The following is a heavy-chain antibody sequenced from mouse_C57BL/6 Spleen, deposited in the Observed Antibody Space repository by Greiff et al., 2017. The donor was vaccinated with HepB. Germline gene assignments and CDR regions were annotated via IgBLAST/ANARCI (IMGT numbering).Heavy chain of an antibody. CDR3: ARQLREYYFDY. V-gene: IGHV5-6*01. CDR1: GFTFSSYG. J-gene: IGHJ2*01. CDR2: ISSGGSYT. D-gene: IGHD1-1*01. Sequence: EVKLMESGGDLVKPGGSLKLSCAASGFTFSSYGMSWVRQTPDKRLEWVATISSGGSYTYYPDSVKGRFTISRDNAKNTLYLQMSSLKSEDTAMYYCARQLREYYFDYWGQGTTLTVSS.